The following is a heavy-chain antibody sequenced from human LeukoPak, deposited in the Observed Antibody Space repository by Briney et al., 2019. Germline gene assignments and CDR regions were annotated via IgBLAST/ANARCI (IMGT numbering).Heavy chain of an antibody. CDR1: GFTFSSYG. CDR3: AKRLTYYYDSSGYAPPDY. D-gene: IGHD3-22*01. J-gene: IGHJ4*02. V-gene: IGHV3-30*02. Sequence: PGGSLRLSCAASGFTFSSYGMHWVRQAPGRGLEWVAFIRYDGSNKYYADSVKGRFTISRDNSKNTLYLQMNSLRAEDTAVYYCAKRLTYYYDSSGYAPPDYWGQGTLVTVSS. CDR2: IRYDGSNK.